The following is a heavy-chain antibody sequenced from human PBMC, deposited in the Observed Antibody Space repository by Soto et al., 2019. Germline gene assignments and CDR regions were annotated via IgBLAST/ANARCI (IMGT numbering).Heavy chain of an antibody. V-gene: IGHV3-30*18. Sequence: QVQLVESGGGVVQPGRSLRLSCAASGFTFSSYGMHWVRQAPGKGLEWVAVISNDENIKYYVDSVKGRFSISRDNSKNTLYLQMNSRRAEDTAVYYCAKDGRVTCYYYGMDVWGQGTTVTVSS. CDR2: ISNDENIK. CDR1: GFTFSSYG. J-gene: IGHJ6*02. CDR3: AKDGRVTCYYYGMDV. D-gene: IGHD3-10*01.